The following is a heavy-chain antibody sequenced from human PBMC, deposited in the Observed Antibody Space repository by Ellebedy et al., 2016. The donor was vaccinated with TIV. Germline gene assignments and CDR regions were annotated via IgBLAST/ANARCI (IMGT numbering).Heavy chain of an antibody. J-gene: IGHJ4*02. CDR2: INTNTGGT. V-gene: IGHV1-2*02. Sequence: AASVKVSCKASGDTFTDYYFHWVRQAPGQGLEWMAWINTNTGGTGYAQKCQDRVTVTRDTSINTVYMELRNLRSDDTAVYYWASTRWQLAFDYWGQGTLITVSS. CDR1: GDTFTDYY. D-gene: IGHD6-6*01. CDR3: ASTRWQLAFDY.